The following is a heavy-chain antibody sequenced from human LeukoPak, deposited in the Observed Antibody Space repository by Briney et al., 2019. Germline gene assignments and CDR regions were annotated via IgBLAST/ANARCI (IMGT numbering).Heavy chain of an antibody. J-gene: IGHJ6*03. CDR3: ARDRGVDYCSGGSCSHYYYMDV. CDR1: GYTFTGYY. CDR2: INPNSGST. Sequence: GASVKVSCKASGYTFTGYYMHWARQAPGQGLEWMGWINPNSGSTNYAQKFQGRVTMTRDTSISTAYMELSRLRSDDTAVYYCARDRGVDYCSGGSCSHYYYMDVWGKGTTVTISS. D-gene: IGHD2-15*01. V-gene: IGHV1-2*02.